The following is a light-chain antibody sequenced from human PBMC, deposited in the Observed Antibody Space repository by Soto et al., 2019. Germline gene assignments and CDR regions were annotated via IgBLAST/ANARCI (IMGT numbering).Light chain of an antibody. CDR2: PSS. V-gene: IGKV1-39*01. CDR3: LHTFNTPIT. Sequence: DIQMTQSPPSLPASPGEPASITCRASQNIPYNVSWYQQTPGKPPKLLIYPSSILNDGVSSWFSGDGSGTSFPLTITGLPPEDFATYYCLHTFNTPITFGGGTTVEVK. CDR1: QNIPYN. J-gene: IGKJ4*01.